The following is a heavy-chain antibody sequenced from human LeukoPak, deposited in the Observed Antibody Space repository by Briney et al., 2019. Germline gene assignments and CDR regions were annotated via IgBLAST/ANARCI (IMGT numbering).Heavy chain of an antibody. Sequence: SETLSLTCTVSGGSISSSSYYWGWIRQPPGKGLEWIGSIYYSGSTYYNPSLKSRVTISVDTSKNQFSLKLSSVTAADTAVYYCARRRGGSRFAFDIWGQGTMVTVSS. CDR1: GGSISSSSYY. J-gene: IGHJ3*02. CDR3: ARRRGGSRFAFDI. CDR2: IYYSGST. D-gene: IGHD2-15*01. V-gene: IGHV4-39*01.